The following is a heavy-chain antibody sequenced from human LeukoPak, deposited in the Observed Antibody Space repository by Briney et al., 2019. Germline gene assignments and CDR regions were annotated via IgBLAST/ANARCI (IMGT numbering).Heavy chain of an antibody. CDR3: ARHATTIGGFDY. CDR1: GGSISSSSYY. V-gene: IGHV4-39*01. D-gene: IGHD3-22*01. Sequence: SETLSLTCTVSGGSISSSSYYWGWIRHPPGKGLVWIGSIYYSGSTYYNPSLKSRVTISVDTSKNQFSLKLSSVTAADTAVYYCARHATTIGGFDYWGQGALVTVSS. CDR2: IYYSGST. J-gene: IGHJ4*02.